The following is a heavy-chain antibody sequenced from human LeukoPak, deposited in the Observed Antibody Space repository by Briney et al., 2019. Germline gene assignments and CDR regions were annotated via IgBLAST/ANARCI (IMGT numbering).Heavy chain of an antibody. CDR1: VYTFTSYG. D-gene: IGHD3-10*01. CDR3: ARDSDPVYYGSVPPLGY. V-gene: IGHV1-18*01. J-gene: IGHJ4*02. CDR2: ISAYNGNT. Sequence: GASVKVSCKASVYTFTSYGISWVRQAPGQGLEWMGWISAYNGNTNNAQKLQSRVTMTTDTSTSTAYMELRSLRSDDTAVYYCARDSDPVYYGSVPPLGYWGQGTLVTVSS.